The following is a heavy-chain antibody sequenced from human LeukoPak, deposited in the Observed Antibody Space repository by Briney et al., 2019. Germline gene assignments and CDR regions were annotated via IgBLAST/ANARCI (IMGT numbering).Heavy chain of an antibody. J-gene: IGHJ4*02. D-gene: IGHD5-18*01. V-gene: IGHV3-11*01. CDR2: ISSSGSTI. CDR3: ARDQRIQLWLLFPGENDY. Sequence: PGGSLRLSCAASGFTFSDYYMSWIRQAPGKGLEWVSYISSSGSTIYYADSVKGRFTISRDNAKNSLYLQMNSLRAEDTAVYYCARDQRIQLWLLFPGENDYWGQGALVTVSS. CDR1: GFTFSDYY.